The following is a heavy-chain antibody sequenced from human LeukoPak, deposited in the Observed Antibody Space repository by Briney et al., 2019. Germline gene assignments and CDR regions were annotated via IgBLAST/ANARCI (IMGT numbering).Heavy chain of an antibody. J-gene: IGHJ4*02. V-gene: IGHV3-7*01. Sequence: QAGGSLRLSCAASGFTFSSYWMSWVRQAPGKGLEWVANIKQDGSEKYYVDSVKGRFTISRDNAKNSLYLQMNSLRAEDTAVYYCAAAMDSSGYYYFDYWGQGTLVTVPS. CDR1: GFTFSSYW. CDR3: AAAMDSSGYYYFDY. CDR2: IKQDGSEK. D-gene: IGHD3-22*01.